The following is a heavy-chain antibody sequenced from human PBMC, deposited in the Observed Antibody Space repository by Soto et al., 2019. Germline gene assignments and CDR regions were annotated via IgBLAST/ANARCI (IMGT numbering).Heavy chain of an antibody. D-gene: IGHD3-22*01. CDR3: AKDRGYDSSGYYFDY. CDR1: GFTFSSYW. CDR2: INSDGSST. V-gene: IGHV3-74*01. J-gene: IGHJ4*02. Sequence: GGSLRLSCAASGFTFSSYWMHWVRQAPGKGLVWVSGINSDGSSTNYADSVKGRFTISRDNSKNTLYLQMNSLRAEDTAVYYCAKDRGYDSSGYYFDYWGQGIVVTVSS.